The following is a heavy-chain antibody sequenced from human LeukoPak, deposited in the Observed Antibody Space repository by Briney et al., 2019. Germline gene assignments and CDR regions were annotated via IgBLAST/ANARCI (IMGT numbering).Heavy chain of an antibody. J-gene: IGHJ4*02. CDR2: ISGSGGST. Sequence: PGGSLRLSCAASGFTFSSYAMSWVRQAPGKALEWVSAISGSGGSTYYADSVKGRFTISRDNSKNTLYLQMNSLRAEDTAVCYCAKDTLSLGYSYGFGGQGTLVTVSS. D-gene: IGHD5-18*01. V-gene: IGHV3-23*01. CDR3: AKDTLSLGYSYGF. CDR1: GFTFSSYA.